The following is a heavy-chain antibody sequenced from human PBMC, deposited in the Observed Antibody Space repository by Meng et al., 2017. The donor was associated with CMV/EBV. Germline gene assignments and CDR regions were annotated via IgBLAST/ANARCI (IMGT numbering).Heavy chain of an antibody. Sequence: QGQLVQSGAEVKKPGASVKVSCKASGYTVTDYYIHWVRQAPGQWLEWMGWINPNDDTNYAQNFQGRVTMTRDMSINTVYMELSRLTSDDTAVYYCARSSGWSRFDYRGLGTLVTVSS. V-gene: IGHV1-2*02. D-gene: IGHD6-19*01. J-gene: IGHJ4*02. CDR2: INPNDDT. CDR1: GYTVTDYY. CDR3: ARSSGWSRFDY.